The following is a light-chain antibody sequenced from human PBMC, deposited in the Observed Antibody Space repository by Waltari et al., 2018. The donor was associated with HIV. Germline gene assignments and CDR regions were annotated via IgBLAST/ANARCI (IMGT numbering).Light chain of an antibody. J-gene: IGKJ4*01. CDR3: QQYYSTPLT. CDR2: WAS. Sequence: DIVMTQSPDSLAVSLGERATINCKSSKSVLYSSNSKNFLAWYQQKPRQPPKLLIYWASTRESGVPDRFSGSGSGTDFTLTISSLQAEDVAVYYCQQYYSTPLTFGGGTKVEIK. V-gene: IGKV4-1*01. CDR1: KSVLYSSNSKNF.